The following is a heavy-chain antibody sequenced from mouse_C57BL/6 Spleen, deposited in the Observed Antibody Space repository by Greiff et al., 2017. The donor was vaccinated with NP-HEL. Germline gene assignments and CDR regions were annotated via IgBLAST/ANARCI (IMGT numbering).Heavy chain of an antibody. V-gene: IGHV1-55*01. CDR2: IYPGSGST. Sequence: VQLQQPGAELVKPGASVKMSCKASGYTFTSYWLTWVKQRPGQGLEWIGDIYPGSGSTNYNEKFKSKATLTVAQSSRPAYMQLSSLTSEDSAVYDSARPSWSYWYFDVWGTGTTVTVSS. CDR3: ARPSWSYWYFDV. J-gene: IGHJ1*03. CDR1: GYTFTSYW. D-gene: IGHD1-1*01.